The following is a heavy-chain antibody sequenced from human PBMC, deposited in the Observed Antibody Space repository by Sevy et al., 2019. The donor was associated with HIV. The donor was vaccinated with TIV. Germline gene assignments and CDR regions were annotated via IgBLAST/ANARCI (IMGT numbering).Heavy chain of an antibody. CDR3: ARGGDDGAFDI. CDR1: GFIFSSYW. CDR2: IKQGGSEK. Sequence: GGSLRLSCAASGFIFSSYWMSWVRQAPGKGLEWVANIKQGGSEKYYVDSVKGRFTISRDNAKNSLYLQMNSLRAEDTAVYYCARGGDDGAFDIWGQGTMVTVSS. J-gene: IGHJ3*02. V-gene: IGHV3-7*01. D-gene: IGHD2-21*02.